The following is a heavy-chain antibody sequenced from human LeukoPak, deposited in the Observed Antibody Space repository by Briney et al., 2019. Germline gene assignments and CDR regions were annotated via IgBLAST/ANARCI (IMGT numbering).Heavy chain of an antibody. CDR2: IHSGGNT. V-gene: IGHV3-53*01. D-gene: IGHD2-15*01. CDR1: GFTFSSYA. Sequence: GRSLRLSCAASGFTFSSYAVHWVRQAPGKGLEWVSVIHSGGNTYYVDSVKGRFTISRDNSKNTLYLQMNSLRAEDTAVYYCTRDLNSGGSCWGQGTLVTVSS. J-gene: IGHJ4*02. CDR3: TRDLNSGGSC.